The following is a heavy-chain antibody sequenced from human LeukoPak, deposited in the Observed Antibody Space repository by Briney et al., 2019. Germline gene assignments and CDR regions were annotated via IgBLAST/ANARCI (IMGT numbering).Heavy chain of an antibody. J-gene: IGHJ5*02. V-gene: IGHV1-2*02. CDR1: GYTFTGYY. CDR2: INPNSGGT. CDR3: ARARNLNWFDP. Sequence: GASVKVSCKASGYTFTGYYMHWVRQAPGQGLEWMGWINPNSGGTNYAQKFQGRVTMTTDTSTSTAYMELRSLRSDDTAVYYCARARNLNWFDPWGQGTLVTVSS.